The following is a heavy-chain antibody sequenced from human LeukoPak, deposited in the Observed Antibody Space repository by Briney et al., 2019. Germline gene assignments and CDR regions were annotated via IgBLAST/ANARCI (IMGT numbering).Heavy chain of an antibody. V-gene: IGHV4-38-2*02. Sequence: SETLSLTCTVSGDSISSGNYWGWIRQPPGKGLEWIGSIFHTGSTYFNLSLKSRVTISVDTSKNQFSLKLSSVTAADTAVYYCARQFSLSIVVVPAAIDYWGQGTLVTVSS. CDR1: GDSISSGNY. CDR3: ARQFSLSIVVVPAAIDY. CDR2: IFHTGST. J-gene: IGHJ4*02. D-gene: IGHD2-2*02.